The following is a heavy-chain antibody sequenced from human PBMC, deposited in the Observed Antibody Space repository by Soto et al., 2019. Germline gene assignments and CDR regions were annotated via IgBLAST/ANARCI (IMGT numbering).Heavy chain of an antibody. J-gene: IGHJ6*02. Sequence: QVQLQESGPGLVKPSETLSLSCTVSGGSISSYYWSWFRQSPGKRMEWIGYVHHSWGSSYNPSLQSRVAISLATSKSQFSVKVTSVTATDTAVYYCARQGFGPLHGLVDVWGQGTTVTVSS. V-gene: IGHV4-59*08. D-gene: IGHD3-10*01. CDR2: VHHSWGS. CDR3: ARQGFGPLHGLVDV. CDR1: GGSISSYY.